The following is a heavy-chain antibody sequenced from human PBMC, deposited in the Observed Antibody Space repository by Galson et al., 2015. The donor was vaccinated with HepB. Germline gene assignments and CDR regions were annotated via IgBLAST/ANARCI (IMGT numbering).Heavy chain of an antibody. D-gene: IGHD3-10*01. CDR3: ARFYYGSGSSIDY. CDR2: IKQDGSEE. V-gene: IGHV3-7*03. Sequence: SLRLSCAASGFTFSSYWMSWVRQAPGKGLEWVASIKQDGSEEYYVDSVKGRFTISRDNAKNSLYLQMNTLRAEDTAVYYCARFYYGSGSSIDYWGQGTLVTVSS. J-gene: IGHJ4*02. CDR1: GFTFSSYW.